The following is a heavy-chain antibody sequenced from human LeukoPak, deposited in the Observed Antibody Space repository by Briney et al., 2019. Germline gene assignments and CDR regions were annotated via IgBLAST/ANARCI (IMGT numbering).Heavy chain of an antibody. Sequence: ASVKVSCKASGYTFTSYGISWVRRAPGQGLEWMGWISAYNGNTNYAQKLQGRVTMTTDTSTSTAYMELRSLRSDDTAVYYCARDKSEYYYDSSGYFPFDYWGQGTLVTVSS. CDR1: GYTFTSYG. CDR3: ARDKSEYYYDSSGYFPFDY. V-gene: IGHV1-18*01. CDR2: ISAYNGNT. J-gene: IGHJ4*02. D-gene: IGHD3-22*01.